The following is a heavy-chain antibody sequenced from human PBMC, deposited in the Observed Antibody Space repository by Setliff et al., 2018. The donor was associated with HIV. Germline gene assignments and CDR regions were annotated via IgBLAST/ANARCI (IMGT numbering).Heavy chain of an antibody. CDR3: AADTGFYFDSTGYSTAFDI. CDR2: IYTSGNA. J-gene: IGHJ3*02. CDR1: GDSISSITYS. D-gene: IGHD3-22*01. V-gene: IGHV4-31*03. Sequence: SETLSLTCTVSGDSISSITYSWNWIRQLPGKGLEWIGHIYTSGNADCNPSLKSRLSISVDTSKKHFSLKLSSVTAADTAVYYCAADTGFYFDSTGYSTAFDIWGPGTMVTVSS.